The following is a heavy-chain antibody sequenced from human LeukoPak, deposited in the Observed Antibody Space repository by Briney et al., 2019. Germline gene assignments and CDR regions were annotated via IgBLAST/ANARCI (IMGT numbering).Heavy chain of an antibody. Sequence: GGSLRLSCAAWGYIHKRYAVLGVRQARGRGVEWVADISHDGSSEDYADSGKGRFTFSRDNSKNTPYLQMNSLRPEDTAVYYCARGTAYYYDSTTYPFDYWGQGTLVTVSS. CDR2: ISHDGSSE. J-gene: IGHJ4*02. D-gene: IGHD3-22*01. CDR1: GYIHKRYA. V-gene: IGHV3-30-3*01. CDR3: ARGTAYYYDSTTYPFDY.